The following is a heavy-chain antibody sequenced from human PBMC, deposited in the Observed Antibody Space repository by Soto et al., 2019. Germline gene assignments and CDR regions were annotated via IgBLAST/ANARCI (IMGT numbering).Heavy chain of an antibody. J-gene: IGHJ5*02. CDR3: AKDKLGTTGFDP. D-gene: IGHD1-7*01. CDR2: ISGSGGST. CDR1: GFTFSSYD. Sequence: GGSLRLSCAASGFTFSSYDMSWVRQAPGKGLEWVSAISGSGGSTYYADSVKGRFTISRDNSKNTLYLQMNSLRAEDTAVYYWAKDKLGTTGFDPWGQGTLVTVSS. V-gene: IGHV3-23*01.